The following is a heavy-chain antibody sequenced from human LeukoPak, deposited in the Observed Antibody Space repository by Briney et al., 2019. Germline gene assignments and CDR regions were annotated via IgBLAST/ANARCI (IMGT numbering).Heavy chain of an antibody. CDR3: ARAAMRYDGSGDRRPFDY. CDR2: IIPIFGIA. V-gene: IGHV1-69*04. Sequence: SVKVSCKASGGTFSSYAISWVRQAPGQGLEWMGRIIPIFGIANYAQKFQGRVTITADKSTSTAYMELSSLRSEDTAVYYCARAAMRYDGSGDRRPFDYWGQGTLVTVSS. D-gene: IGHD3-22*01. CDR1: GGTFSSYA. J-gene: IGHJ4*02.